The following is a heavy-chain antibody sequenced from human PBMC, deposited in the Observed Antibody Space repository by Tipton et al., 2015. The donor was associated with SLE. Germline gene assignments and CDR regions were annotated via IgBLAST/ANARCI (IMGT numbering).Heavy chain of an antibody. CDR3: AREANSGSYQSYFDY. V-gene: IGHV3-33*01. J-gene: IGHJ4*02. CDR1: GFTFSSYG. Sequence: SLRLSCAASGFTFSSYGMHWVRQAPGKGLEWVAVIWYDGSNKYYADSVKGRFTISRDNSKNTLYLQMNSLRAEDTAVYYCAREANSGSYQSYFDYWGQGTLVTVSS. CDR2: IWYDGSNK. D-gene: IGHD1-26*01.